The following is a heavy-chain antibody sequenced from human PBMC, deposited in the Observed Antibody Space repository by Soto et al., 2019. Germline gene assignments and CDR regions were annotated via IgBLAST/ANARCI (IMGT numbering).Heavy chain of an antibody. D-gene: IGHD6-19*01. J-gene: IGHJ4*02. Sequence: QVQLVESGGGVVQPGRSLRLSCAASGFTFSSHGMHWVRQAPGKGLEWVAVIWYDASNKYYADSVKGRFTISRDNSKNTLYLQMNSLRAEDTAVYYCARDCAGYSSGWYQRGGFDYWGQGTLVTVSS. CDR3: ARDCAGYSSGWYQRGGFDY. CDR1: GFTFSSHG. CDR2: IWYDASNK. V-gene: IGHV3-33*01.